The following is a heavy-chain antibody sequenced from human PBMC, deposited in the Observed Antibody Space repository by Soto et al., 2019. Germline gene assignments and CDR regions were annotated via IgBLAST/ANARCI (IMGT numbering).Heavy chain of an antibody. V-gene: IGHV3-66*01. Sequence: GGSLRLSCAASGFTVSSNYMSWVRQAPGKGLEWVSVIYSGGSTYYADSVKGRFTISRDNSKNTLYLQMNSLRAEDTAVYYCARDGSPARFREFEYYYYYMDVWGKGTTVTVSS. CDR1: GFTVSSNY. CDR3: ARDGSPARFREFEYYYYYMDV. CDR2: IYSGGST. D-gene: IGHD3-10*01. J-gene: IGHJ6*03.